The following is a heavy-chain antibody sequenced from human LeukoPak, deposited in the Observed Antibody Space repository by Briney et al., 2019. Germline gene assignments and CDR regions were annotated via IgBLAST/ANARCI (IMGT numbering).Heavy chain of an antibody. J-gene: IGHJ4*02. Sequence: GEALKISCKGSGYSFTSYWIGGVRQRPGKGLEWVSTISGSGGSTYYADSVKGRFTISRDNSKNTLYLQMNSLRAEDTDVYYCANDGGWLQNYVPGADYWGQGTLVTVSS. CDR1: GYSFTSYW. CDR2: ISGSGGST. CDR3: ANDGGWLQNYVPGADY. V-gene: IGHV3-23*01. D-gene: IGHD5-24*01.